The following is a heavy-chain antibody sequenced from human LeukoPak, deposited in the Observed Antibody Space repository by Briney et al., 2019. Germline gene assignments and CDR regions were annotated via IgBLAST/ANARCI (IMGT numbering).Heavy chain of an antibody. CDR3: ARLGGTYSSTSDYYYGMDV. CDR1: GGSISSSNW. D-gene: IGHD6-19*01. Sequence: SETLSLTCAVSGGSISSSNWWSWVRQPPGKGLEWIGEIYHSGSTNYNPSLKSRVTTSVDKSKNQFSLKLSSVTAADTAVYYCARLGGTYSSTSDYYYGMDVWGKGTTATVSS. J-gene: IGHJ6*04. V-gene: IGHV4-4*02. CDR2: IYHSGST.